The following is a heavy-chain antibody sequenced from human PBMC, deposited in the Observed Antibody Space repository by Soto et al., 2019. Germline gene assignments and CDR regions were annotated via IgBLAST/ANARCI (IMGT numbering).Heavy chain of an antibody. D-gene: IGHD3-9*01. CDR3: TPRIPLPYDILTGYYTSPFDY. Sequence: EVQLVESGGGLVKPGGSLRLSCAACGFTFSNAWMNWVRQAPGKGLEWVGRIKSKTDGGTTDYAAPVKGRFTISRDDSKNTLYLQMNSLKAEDTAVYYCTPRIPLPYDILTGYYTSPFDYWGQGTLVTVSS. CDR1: GFTFSNAW. J-gene: IGHJ4*02. CDR2: IKSKTDGGTT. V-gene: IGHV3-15*07.